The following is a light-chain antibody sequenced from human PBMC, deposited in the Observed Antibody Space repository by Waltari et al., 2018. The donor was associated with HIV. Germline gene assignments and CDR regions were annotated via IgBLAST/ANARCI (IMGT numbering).Light chain of an antibody. CDR1: QSVSSY. CDR2: DAS. J-gene: IGKJ4*01. CDR3: QHRSSWPPLT. V-gene: IGKV3-11*01. Sequence: EIVLTQSPATLSLSPGARATLSCRASQSVSSYLAWYQQKPGQAPRLLIYDASNRATSIPARFSGSGSGTDFTLTISSLEPEDFAFYYCQHRSSWPPLTFGGGTKVEIK.